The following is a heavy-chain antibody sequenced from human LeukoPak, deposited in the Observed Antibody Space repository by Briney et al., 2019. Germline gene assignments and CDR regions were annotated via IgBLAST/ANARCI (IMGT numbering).Heavy chain of an antibody. CDR3: ARESGSAIPNCFDP. CDR1: GFRFDDYA. V-gene: IGHV3-9*01. D-gene: IGHD2-2*01. J-gene: IGHJ5*02. Sequence: GGSLRLSCAASGFRFDDYAMDWVGQAPGKGLEWVSGISCNSGSITYADSVRGRFPISRDNAKNSLYLQMNSLRAEDTAVYYCARESGSAIPNCFDPWGQGTLVTVSS. CDR2: ISCNSGSI.